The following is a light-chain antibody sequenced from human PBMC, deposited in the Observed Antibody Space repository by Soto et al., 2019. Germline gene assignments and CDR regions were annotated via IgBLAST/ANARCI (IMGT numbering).Light chain of an antibody. CDR2: AAS. J-gene: IGKJ4*01. CDR3: QQSYNAPLT. V-gene: IGKV1-39*01. CDR1: QSISNY. Sequence: DIQMTQSPSSLSASVGDRVTITCRASQSISNYLNWYQQKAGKAPKLLIHAASRLQSGVPSRFTGSGSGTDYTLTSSSLPSDDFATYYCQQSYNAPLTFGGGTKVEIK.